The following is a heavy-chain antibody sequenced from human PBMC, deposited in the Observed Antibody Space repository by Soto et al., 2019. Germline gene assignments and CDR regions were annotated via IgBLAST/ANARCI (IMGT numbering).Heavy chain of an antibody. V-gene: IGHV1-46*01. CDR2: INPSGGST. Sequence: ASVKVSCKASGYTFTSYYMHWVRQAPGQGLEWMGIINPSGGSTSYAQKFQGRVTMTRDTSTSTVYMELSSLRSEDTAVYYCASRANWNYAYYYFDYWGQGTLVTVSS. D-gene: IGHD1-7*01. J-gene: IGHJ4*02. CDR1: GYTFTSYY. CDR3: ASRANWNYAYYYFDY.